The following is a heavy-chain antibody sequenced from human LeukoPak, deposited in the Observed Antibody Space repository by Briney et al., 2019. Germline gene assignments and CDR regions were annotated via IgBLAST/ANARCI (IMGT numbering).Heavy chain of an antibody. CDR3: ARGRIAALRYYYYMDV. V-gene: IGHV4-34*01. D-gene: IGHD6-6*01. J-gene: IGHJ6*03. CDR2: INHSGST. CDR1: GGSFSGYY. Sequence: SETLSLTSAVYGGSFSGYYWSWIRQPPGKGLEWIGEINHSGSTNYNPSLKSRVTISVDTSKNQFSLRLSSVTAADTAVYYCARGRIAALRYYYYMDVWGKGTTVTVSS.